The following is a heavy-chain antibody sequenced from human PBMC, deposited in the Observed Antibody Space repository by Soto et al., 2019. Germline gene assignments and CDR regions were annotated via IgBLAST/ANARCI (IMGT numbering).Heavy chain of an antibody. CDR3: AHKGGRGAGMDV. V-gene: IGHV2-5*02. D-gene: IGHD2-15*01. CDR2: IYWDDDY. Sequence: QITLKESGPPLVKPTQTLTLTCTFSGFSLSTTGVGVGWIRQPPGKALEWLALIYWDDDYRYSASLKSRLTVTKDTAKNQVVLTMTNMDPVDTATYYCAHKGGRGAGMDVWGQGTTVTVSS. J-gene: IGHJ6*02. CDR1: GFSLSTTGVG.